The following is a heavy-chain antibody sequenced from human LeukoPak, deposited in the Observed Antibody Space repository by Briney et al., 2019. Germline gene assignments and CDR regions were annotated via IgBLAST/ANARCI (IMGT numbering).Heavy chain of an antibody. CDR1: GGSSSGYY. D-gene: IGHD6-19*01. CDR2: INHSGST. J-gene: IGHJ6*03. CDR3: SARGVAVAGNDYYYYYMDV. Sequence: SETLSLTCAVYGGSSSGYYWSWIRQPPGKGLEWIGEINHSGSTNYNPSLKSRVTISVDTSKNQFSLKLSSVTAADTAVYYCSARGVAVAGNDYYYYYMDVWGKGTTVTVSS. V-gene: IGHV4-34*01.